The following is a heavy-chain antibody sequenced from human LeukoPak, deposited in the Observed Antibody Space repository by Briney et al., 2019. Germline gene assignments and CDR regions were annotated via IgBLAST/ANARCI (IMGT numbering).Heavy chain of an antibody. J-gene: IGHJ6*02. CDR2: IIPIFGTA. CDR3: ARGSSYYYYGMDV. Sequence: GSSVKVSCTASGCTFSSYAISWVRQAPGQGLEWMGGIIPIFGTANYAQKFQGRVTITADESTSTAYMELSSLRSEDTAVYCCARGSSYYYYGMDVWGQGTTVTVSS. CDR1: GCTFSSYA. V-gene: IGHV1-69*01. D-gene: IGHD2-15*01.